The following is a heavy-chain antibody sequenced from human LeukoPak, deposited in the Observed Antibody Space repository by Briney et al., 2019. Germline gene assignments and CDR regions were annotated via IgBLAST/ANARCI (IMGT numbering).Heavy chain of an antibody. CDR2: VSYDGSNE. D-gene: IGHD3-3*01. CDR1: GFSFSSYA. CDR3: ARGFGDS. J-gene: IGHJ4*02. V-gene: IGHV3-30*01. Sequence: PGGSLRLSCAASGFSFSSYAIHWVRQAPGKGLEWVAVVSYDGSNENYADSVKGRFTISRDNSKNTLFLQMNSLRAEDTAMYYCARGFGDSWGQGTLVTVSS.